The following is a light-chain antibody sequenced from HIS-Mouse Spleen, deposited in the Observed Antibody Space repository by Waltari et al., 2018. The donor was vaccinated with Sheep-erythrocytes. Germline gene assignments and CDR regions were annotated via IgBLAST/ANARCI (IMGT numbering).Light chain of an antibody. J-gene: IGLJ1*01. CDR3: CSYAGSYNHV. Sequence: QSALTQPRPVSGSPGQSVTISCTGTSSDVGGYNYFSWYQQHPGKAPKLMIYDVSKRPSGVPDRFSGSNSGNTASLTISGLQAEDEADYYCCSYAGSYNHVFATGTKVTVL. CDR1: SSDVGGYNY. V-gene: IGLV2-11*01. CDR2: DVS.